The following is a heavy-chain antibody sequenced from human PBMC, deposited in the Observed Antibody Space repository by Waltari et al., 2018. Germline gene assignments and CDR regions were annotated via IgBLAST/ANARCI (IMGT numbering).Heavy chain of an antibody. CDR3: AMAAGTLY. V-gene: IGHV3-7*01. D-gene: IGHD6-13*01. CDR2: RNQDGREK. CDR1: GFTLSTRW. Sequence: EVQLVESGGGLVQPGGSLRLSCAASGFTLSTRWMSWVRQAPGKGLEWVANRNQDGREKYYVDSRKGRVTIARDNAKNSLFLQMDSLRAEDTAVYFCAMAAGTLYWGQGTLVTVSS. J-gene: IGHJ4*02.